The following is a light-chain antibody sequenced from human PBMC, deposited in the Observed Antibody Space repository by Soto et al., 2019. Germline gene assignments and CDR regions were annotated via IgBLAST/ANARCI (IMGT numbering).Light chain of an antibody. Sequence: IVMTQSPDSLAVSLGERATINCKSSQSVLYSSNNKNYLAWYQQKPGQPPKLLIYCASTRESGVPDRFSGSGTGTDFTLTISSLQAEDVAVYYCQQYYSTPRTFGQGTKVDIK. CDR2: CAS. CDR1: QSVLYSSNNKNY. V-gene: IGKV4-1*01. J-gene: IGKJ1*01. CDR3: QQYYSTPRT.